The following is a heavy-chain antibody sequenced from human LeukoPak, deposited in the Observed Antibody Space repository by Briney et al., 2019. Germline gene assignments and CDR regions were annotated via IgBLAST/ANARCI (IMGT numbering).Heavy chain of an antibody. CDR2: INGDGSRT. V-gene: IGHV3-74*01. CDR3: VRSMLGIADC. J-gene: IGHJ4*02. D-gene: IGHD7-27*01. CDR1: GFTFSSYA. Sequence: PGGSLRLSCAASGFTFSSYAMHWVRQAPGKGLVWVSRINGDGSRTNYADSVKGRFTISRDNAKNILYLQMNSLTAEDTAVYYCVRSMLGIADCWGQGTLVTVSS.